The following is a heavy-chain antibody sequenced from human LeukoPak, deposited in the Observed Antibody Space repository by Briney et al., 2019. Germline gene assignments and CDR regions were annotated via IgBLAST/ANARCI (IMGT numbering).Heavy chain of an antibody. CDR3: ARRGYYDSSGYYAYGY. V-gene: IGHV4-34*01. CDR1: GGSFSGYY. Sequence: SETLSLTRAVYGGSFSGYYWSWIRQPPGKGLEWIGEINHSGSTNYNPSLKSRVTISVDTSKNQFSLKLSSVTAADTAVYYCARRGYYDSSGYYAYGYWGQGTLVTVSS. D-gene: IGHD3-22*01. J-gene: IGHJ4*02. CDR2: INHSGST.